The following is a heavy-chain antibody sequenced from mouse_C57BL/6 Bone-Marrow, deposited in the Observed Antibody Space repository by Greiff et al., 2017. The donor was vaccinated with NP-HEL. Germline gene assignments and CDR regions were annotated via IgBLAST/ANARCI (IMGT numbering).Heavy chain of an antibody. V-gene: IGHV1-80*01. CDR3: ARAPILGDDKYYDAMDY. Sequence: VQLQQSGAELVKPGASVKISCKASGYAFSSYWMNWVKQRPGKGLEWIGQLYPGDGDTNYNGKFKGKATLTADPSSIPAYMQLSSLTSEDSAVYFCARAPILGDDKYYDAMDYWGQGTSATVSS. D-gene: IGHD2-2*01. CDR2: LYPGDGDT. CDR1: GYAFSSYW. J-gene: IGHJ4*01.